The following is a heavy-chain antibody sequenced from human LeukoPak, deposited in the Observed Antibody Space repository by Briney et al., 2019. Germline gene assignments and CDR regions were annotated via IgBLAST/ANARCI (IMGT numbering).Heavy chain of an antibody. D-gene: IGHD3-10*01. CDR1: GYSISSGYY. Sequence: ASETLSLTCTVSGYSISSGYYWGWIRQPPGKGLEWIGEIYHSGSTNYNPSLKSRVTISVDKSKNQFSLKLSSVTAADTAVYYCARSYGSGSYYTSGWFDPWGQGTLVTVSS. CDR3: ARSYGSGSYYTSGWFDP. CDR2: IYHSGST. J-gene: IGHJ5*02. V-gene: IGHV4-38-2*02.